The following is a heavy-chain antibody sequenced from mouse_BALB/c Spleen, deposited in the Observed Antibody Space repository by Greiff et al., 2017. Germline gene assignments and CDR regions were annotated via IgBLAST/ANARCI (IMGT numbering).Heavy chain of an antibody. J-gene: IGHJ4*01. CDR2: INPSSGYT. CDR1: GYTFTSYT. D-gene: IGHD2-4*01. Sequence: QVQLQQSAAELARPGASVKMSCKASGYTFTSYTMHWVKQRPGQGLEWIGYINPSSGYTEYNQKFKSKATLTVDKSSSTAYMQLSSLTSEDSAVYYCAPGVITTLGDYAMDYWGQGTSVTVSS. V-gene: IGHV1-4*02. CDR3: APGVITTLGDYAMDY.